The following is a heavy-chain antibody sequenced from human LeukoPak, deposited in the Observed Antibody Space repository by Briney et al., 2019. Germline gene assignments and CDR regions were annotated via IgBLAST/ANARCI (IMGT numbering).Heavy chain of an antibody. D-gene: IGHD5-12*01. CDR1: GFTASSNY. CDR2: IYTGGST. J-gene: IGHJ6*02. CDR3: ARGESKRYSGYNYYVMDL. V-gene: IGHV3-53*04. Sequence: GGSLRLSRAASGFTASSNYMSWVRQAPGKGLEWVSLIYTGGSTYYADSVEGRFTISRHNSNNTLFLQMNSLRAEDTAVYYCARGESKRYSGYNYYVMDLWGQGTTVTVSS.